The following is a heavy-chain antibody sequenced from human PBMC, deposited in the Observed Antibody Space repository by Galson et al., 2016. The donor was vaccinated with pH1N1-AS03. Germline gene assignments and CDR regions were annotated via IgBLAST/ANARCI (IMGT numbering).Heavy chain of an antibody. CDR1: GGSISSYY. CDR3: PRFPDYGDDVGY. V-gene: IGHV4-59*08. CDR2: LFYNWTT. D-gene: IGHD4-17*01. Sequence: SETLSLTCTVSGGSISSYYWSWIRQPPGERLEWIVYLFYNWTTNYNPSLKIRVTISLEMSKNQFYLTLTLVTAVDTAVYYCPRFPDYGDDVGYWGQGTLVTVSS. J-gene: IGHJ4*02.